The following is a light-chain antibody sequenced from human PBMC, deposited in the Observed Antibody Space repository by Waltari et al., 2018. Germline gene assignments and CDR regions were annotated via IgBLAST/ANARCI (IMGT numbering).Light chain of an antibody. J-gene: IGKJ1*01. CDR3: QQYYRSRT. CDR2: WAS. Sequence: DIVMTQSPDPLAVALGARATIDCKSSQSVFYRSDNKNYLAWYQHKPGQPPKLLFYWASTRESGVPDRFSASGSGTDFTLTINNLQAEDVAVYYCQQYYRSRTFGQGTKVEIK. CDR1: QSVFYRSDNKNY. V-gene: IGKV4-1*01.